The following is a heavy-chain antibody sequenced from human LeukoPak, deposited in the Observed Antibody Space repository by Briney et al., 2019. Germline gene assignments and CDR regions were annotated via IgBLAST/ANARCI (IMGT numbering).Heavy chain of an antibody. D-gene: IGHD4-23*01. CDR3: ARHNYGGNSWHYFDY. J-gene: IGHJ4*02. Sequence: KGGESLKISCKGSGYSFTSYWIGWVRQMPGKGLEWMGIIYPGDSDTRYSPSFQGQVTISADKSISTAYLQWSSLKASDTAMYCCARHNYGGNSWHYFDYWGQGTLVTVSS. V-gene: IGHV5-51*01. CDR2: IYPGDSDT. CDR1: GYSFTSYW.